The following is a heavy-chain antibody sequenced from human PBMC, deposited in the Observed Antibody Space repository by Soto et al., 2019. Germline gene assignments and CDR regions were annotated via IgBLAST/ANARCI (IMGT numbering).Heavy chain of an antibody. Sequence: ASVKVSCKAYGYTFTSYAMHWVRQAPGQRLEWMGWINAGNGNTKYSQKFQGRVTITRDTSASTAYMELSSLRSEDTAVYYCARGRQQLVGYYYYGMDVWGQGTTVTVSS. J-gene: IGHJ6*02. CDR1: GYTFTSYA. D-gene: IGHD6-13*01. CDR3: ARGRQQLVGYYYYGMDV. CDR2: INAGNGNT. V-gene: IGHV1-3*01.